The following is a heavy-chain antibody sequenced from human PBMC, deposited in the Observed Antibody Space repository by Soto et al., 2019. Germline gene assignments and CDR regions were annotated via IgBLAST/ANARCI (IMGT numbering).Heavy chain of an antibody. D-gene: IGHD3-22*01. CDR1: GGSISSGGYY. V-gene: IGHV4-31*03. CDR3: ARDFISSGYLYYGMDV. Sequence: PSETLSLTCTVSGGSISSGGYYWSWIRQHPGKGLEWIGYIYYSGSTYYNPSLKSRVTISVDTSKNQFSLKLSSVTAADTAVYYCARDFISSGYLYYGMDVWGQGTTVTVSS. CDR2: IYYSGST. J-gene: IGHJ6*02.